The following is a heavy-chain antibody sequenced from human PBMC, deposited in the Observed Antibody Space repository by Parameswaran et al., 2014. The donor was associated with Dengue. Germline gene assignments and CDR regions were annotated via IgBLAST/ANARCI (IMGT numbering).Heavy chain of an antibody. D-gene: IGHD4-17*01. CDR2: INAGNGNT. V-gene: IGHV1-3*01. Sequence: WVRQAPGQRLEWMGWINAGNGNTKYSQKFQGRVTITRDTSASTAYMELSSLRSEDTAVYYCARDRGYGDYVDYVDYWGQGTLVTVSS. J-gene: IGHJ4*02. CDR3: ARDRGYGDYVDYVDY.